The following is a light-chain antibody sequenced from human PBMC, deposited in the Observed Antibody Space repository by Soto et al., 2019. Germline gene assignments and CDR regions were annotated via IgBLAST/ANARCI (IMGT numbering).Light chain of an antibody. CDR2: RNT. CDR1: SSNIGAGYD. CDR3: SSYTDSSNYV. Sequence: QSALTQPPSVSGAPGQRVTISCTGSSSNIGAGYDVHWYQQLPGTAPKLLIYRNTNRPSGVPDRFSGSKSGTSASLAITGLQAEDEADYYCSSYTDSSNYVFGTGTKVTVL. V-gene: IGLV1-40*01. J-gene: IGLJ1*01.